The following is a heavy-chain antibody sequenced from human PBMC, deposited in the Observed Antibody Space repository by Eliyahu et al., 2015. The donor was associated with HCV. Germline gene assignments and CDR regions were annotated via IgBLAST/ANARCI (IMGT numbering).Heavy chain of an antibody. CDR3: ARDPYGDSWEAFDI. D-gene: IGHD4-17*01. J-gene: IGHJ3*02. CDR2: IWYDGSNK. Sequence: QVQLVESGGGVVQPGRSLRLSCAASGFXFSSYGXHWVRQAPGKGLEWVAVIWYDGSNKYYADSVKGRFTISRDNSKNTLYLQMNSLRAEDTAVYYCARDPYGDSWEAFDIWGQGTMVTVSS. V-gene: IGHV3-33*01. CDR1: GFXFSSYG.